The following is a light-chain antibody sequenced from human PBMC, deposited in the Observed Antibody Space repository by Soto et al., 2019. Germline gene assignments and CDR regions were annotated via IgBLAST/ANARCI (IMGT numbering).Light chain of an antibody. V-gene: IGKV3-15*01. CDR2: DSS. CDR1: QSVSRA. Sequence: DIVLTQSPATLSVSPGESATLSCRASQSVSRALAWYQHVPGQAPRLLIYDSSTRATGVPARFSGSGSGTQFTLTISSLQSEDFAVYYCQQYNNWPPRYTFGQGTKLQI. CDR3: QQYNNWPPRYT. J-gene: IGKJ2*01.